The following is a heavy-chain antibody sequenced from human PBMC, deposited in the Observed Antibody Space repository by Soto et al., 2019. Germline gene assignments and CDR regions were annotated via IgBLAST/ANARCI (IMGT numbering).Heavy chain of an antibody. CDR2: IIPIFGTA. J-gene: IGHJ6*02. D-gene: IGHD2-2*01. CDR3: ARQAHEPDAIYYYYGMDV. Sequence: ASVKVSCKASGGTFSSYAISWVRQAPGQGLEWMGGIIPIFGTANYAQKFQGRVTITADESTSTAYMELSSLRSEDTAVYYCARQAHEPDAIYYYYGMDVWGQGTTVTVSS. CDR1: GGTFSSYA. V-gene: IGHV1-69*13.